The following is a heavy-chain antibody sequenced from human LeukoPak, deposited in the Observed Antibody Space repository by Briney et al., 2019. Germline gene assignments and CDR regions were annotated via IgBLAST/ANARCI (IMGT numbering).Heavy chain of an antibody. J-gene: IGHJ3*02. CDR3: ATGGAGAYYDFWSGSEGFDI. Sequence: GASVKVSCKASGYTFTSYDINWVRQAPGQGLEWMGWINANSGGTNYAQKFQGRVTMTRDTSIYTAYMELSRLRSDDTAVYYCATGGAGAYYDFWSGSEGFDIWGQGTMVTVSS. D-gene: IGHD3-3*01. CDR1: GYTFTSYD. CDR2: INANSGGT. V-gene: IGHV1-2*02.